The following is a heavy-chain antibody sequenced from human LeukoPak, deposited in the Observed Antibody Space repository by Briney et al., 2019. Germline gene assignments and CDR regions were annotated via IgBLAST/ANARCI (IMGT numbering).Heavy chain of an antibody. CDR3: ARDVRHFDY. CDR1: GGSISSSSYY. Sequence: SETLSLTCTVSGGSISSSSYYWGWIRQPPGKGLEWIGSIYYSGSTYYNPSLKSRVTISVDTSKNQFSLKLSSVTAAGTAVYYCARDVRHFDYWGQGTLVTVSS. V-gene: IGHV4-39*07. J-gene: IGHJ4*02. CDR2: IYYSGST.